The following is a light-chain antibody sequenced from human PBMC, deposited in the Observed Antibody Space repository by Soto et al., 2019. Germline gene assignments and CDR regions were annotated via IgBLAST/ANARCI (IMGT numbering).Light chain of an antibody. Sequence: DIQMTQSPSSLSGSVGERVTITCRASQSISSYLNWYQQKPGKAPKLLIYAASSLQSGVPSRFSGSGSGTDFTLPISSLQPEDFATYYCQQSYSTPVFGQGTKLEIK. CDR1: QSISSY. CDR2: AAS. CDR3: QQSYSTPV. J-gene: IGKJ2*01. V-gene: IGKV1-39*01.